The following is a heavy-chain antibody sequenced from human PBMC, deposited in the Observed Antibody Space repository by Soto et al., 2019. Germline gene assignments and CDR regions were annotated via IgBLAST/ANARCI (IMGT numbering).Heavy chain of an antibody. CDR2: ISSRGDNT. V-gene: IGHV3-23*01. D-gene: IGHD3-9*01. CDR1: GFTFSNYA. CDR3: AKCDWVFVKTSNYFFDY. J-gene: IGHJ4*02. Sequence: EVQLLESGGGLVQPGGSLRLSCAASGFTFSNYAMSWVRQAPGKGLEWISAISSRGDNTHHADSVRGRFTISIDNSKNMLYLEISTLRAEDTAVYYCAKCDWVFVKTSNYFFDYWGQGTLVTVSS.